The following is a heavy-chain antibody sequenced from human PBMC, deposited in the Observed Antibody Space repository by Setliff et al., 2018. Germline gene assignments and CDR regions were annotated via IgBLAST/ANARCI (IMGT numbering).Heavy chain of an antibody. CDR3: AREEGYYYDSTDYYYYMDV. CDR1: GGTFSTYG. D-gene: IGHD3-22*01. V-gene: IGHV1-69*13. CDR2: IMPIFGTI. Sequence: EASVKVSCKASGGTFSTYGITWVRQAPGQGLEWVGGIMPIFGTINYAQKFQGRVTITADESTSTVYMELSSLRSDDTALCYCAREEGYYYDSTDYYYYMDVWGKGTTVTVSS. J-gene: IGHJ6*03.